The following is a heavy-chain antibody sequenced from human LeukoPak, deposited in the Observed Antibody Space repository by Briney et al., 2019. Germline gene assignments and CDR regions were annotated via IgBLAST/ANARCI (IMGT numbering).Heavy chain of an antibody. J-gene: IGHJ4*02. CDR2: IYYSGSP. V-gene: IGHV4-59*01. CDR3: ARVAVAGLYFDY. Sequence: PSETLSLTCTVSGGSINSYYWNWIRQPPGKGLELIGYIYYSGSPTYNPSLKSRVTISVDTSKNQFSLQLSSVTAADTAVYYCARVAVAGLYFDYWGQGTLVTVSS. D-gene: IGHD6-19*01. CDR1: GGSINSYY.